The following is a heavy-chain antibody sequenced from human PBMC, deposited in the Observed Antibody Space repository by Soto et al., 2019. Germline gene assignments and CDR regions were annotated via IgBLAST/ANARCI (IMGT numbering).Heavy chain of an antibody. V-gene: IGHV2-5*02. J-gene: IGHJ6*02. CDR3: AHRFKAGNPPNYYYGMDV. CDR2: IYWDDDK. Sequence: SGPSLVNPTQTLTLTCSFSGFSLSTSGVGVGWIRQPPGKALEWLALIYWDDDKRYSPSLKSRLTITKDTSKNQVVLTMTNMDPVDTATYYCAHRFKAGNPPNYYYGMDVWGQGTTVTVS. CDR1: GFSLSTSGVG. D-gene: IGHD6-13*01.